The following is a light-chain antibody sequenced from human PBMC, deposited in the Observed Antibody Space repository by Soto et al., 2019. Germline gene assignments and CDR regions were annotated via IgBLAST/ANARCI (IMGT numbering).Light chain of an antibody. Sequence: EILMTQSPATLSVSPGERATLSCRASQSLNRNVAWYQQKPGQAPRLIIYGASTRASGIPARFSGSGSGTEFTLTISSLQSEDFALYYCQRYNDWPPAFTFGPGTKVDL. CDR3: QRYNDWPPAFT. CDR1: QSLNRN. CDR2: GAS. V-gene: IGKV3D-15*01. J-gene: IGKJ3*01.